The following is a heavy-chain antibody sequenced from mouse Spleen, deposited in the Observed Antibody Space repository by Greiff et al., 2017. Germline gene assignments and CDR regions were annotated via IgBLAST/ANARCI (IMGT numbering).Heavy chain of an antibody. CDR2: IDPENGDT. J-gene: IGHJ2*01. CDR1: GFNIKDDY. Sequence: EVQLQQSGAELVRPGASVKLSCTASGFNIKDDYMHWVKQRPEQGLEWIGWIDPENGDTEYASKFQGKATITADTSSNTAYLQLSSLTSEDTAVYYCTYPFYYYGSSYPYFDDWGQGTTLTVSS. D-gene: IGHD1-1*01. CDR3: TYPFYYYGSSYPYFDD. V-gene: IGHV14-4*01.